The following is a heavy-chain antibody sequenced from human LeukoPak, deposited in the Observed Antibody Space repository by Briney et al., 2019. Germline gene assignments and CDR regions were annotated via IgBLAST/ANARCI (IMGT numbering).Heavy chain of an antibody. V-gene: IGHV3-23*01. CDR2: ISGSGGST. D-gene: IGHD1-26*01. Sequence: GGSLRLSCAASGFTFSSYGMSWVRQAPGKGLEWVSAISGSGGSTYYADSVKGRFTISRDNSKNTLYLQMNSLRAEDTAVYYCAKFGVGASHFDYWGQGTLVTVSS. CDR1: GFTFSSYG. J-gene: IGHJ4*02. CDR3: AKFGVGASHFDY.